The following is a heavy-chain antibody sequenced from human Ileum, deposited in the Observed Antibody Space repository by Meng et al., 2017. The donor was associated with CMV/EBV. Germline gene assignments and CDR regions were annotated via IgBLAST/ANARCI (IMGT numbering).Heavy chain of an antibody. D-gene: IGHD2-2*01. J-gene: IGHJ4*02. Sequence: VRLQDAGRGLAQPSTPLSLPCAVSGASISGYSWSWLGPPATKGLEWIGRVYSSGSTDYNPSLQSRVTMSVDTSKIQFSLKLSSVTAADTAVYYCARGSSSWAIDYWGQGTLVTVSS. V-gene: IGHV4-4*07. CDR2: VYSSGST. CDR1: GASISGYS. CDR3: ARGSSSWAIDY.